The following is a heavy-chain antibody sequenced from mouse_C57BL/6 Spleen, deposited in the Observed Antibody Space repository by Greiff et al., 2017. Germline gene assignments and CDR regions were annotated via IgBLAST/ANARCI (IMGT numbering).Heavy chain of an antibody. CDR2: ISYSGST. Sequence: EVQLVESGPGMVKPSQSLSLTCTVTGYSITSGYDWHWIRHFPGNKLEWMGYISYSGSTNYNPSLKSRISITHDTSKNHFFLKLNSVTTEDTATYYCARGVTTVIDYWGQGTTLTVAS. V-gene: IGHV3-1*01. CDR3: ARGVTTVIDY. D-gene: IGHD1-1*01. CDR1: GYSITSGYD. J-gene: IGHJ2*01.